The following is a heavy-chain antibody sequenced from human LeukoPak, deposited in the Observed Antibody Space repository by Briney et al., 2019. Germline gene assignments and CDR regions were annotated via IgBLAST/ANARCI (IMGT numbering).Heavy chain of an antibody. J-gene: IGHJ4*02. V-gene: IGHV1-46*01. CDR1: EYTFTSNY. CDR3: ARAGDRDGYNYYY. CDR2: INASGGST. Sequence: ASVKVSCKASEYTFTSNYMHWVRQAPGQGLEWMGIINASGGSTNYAQKFQGRVTMTRDTSTSTVYMELSSLRSEDTAVYYCARAGDRDGYNYYYWGQGTLVTVSS. D-gene: IGHD5-24*01.